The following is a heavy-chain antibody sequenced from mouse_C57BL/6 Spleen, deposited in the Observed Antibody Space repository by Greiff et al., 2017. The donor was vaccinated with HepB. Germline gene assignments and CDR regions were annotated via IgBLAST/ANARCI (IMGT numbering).Heavy chain of an antibody. CDR2: IHPNSGST. V-gene: IGHV1-64*01. CDR3: ARDSNYDAMDY. CDR1: GYTFTSYW. J-gene: IGHJ4*01. D-gene: IGHD2-5*01. Sequence: VQLQQPGAELVKPGASVKLSCQASGYTFTSYWMHWVKQRPGQGLEWIGMIHPNSGSTNYNEKFKSKATLTVDKSSSTAYMQLSSLTSEDSAVYYCARDSNYDAMDYWGQGTSVTVSS.